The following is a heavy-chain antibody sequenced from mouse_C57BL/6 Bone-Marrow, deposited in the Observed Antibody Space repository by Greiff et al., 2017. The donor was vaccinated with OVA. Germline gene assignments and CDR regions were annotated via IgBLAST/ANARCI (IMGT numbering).Heavy chain of an antibody. CDR2: ISSGSSTI. J-gene: IGHJ1*03. V-gene: IGHV5-17*01. CDR3: ARDDCWYFGV. D-gene: IGHD2-4*01. CDR1: GFTFSDYG. Sequence: DVMLVESGGGLVKPGGSLKLSCAASGFTFSDYGMHWVRQAPEKGLEWVAYISSGSSTIYYADTVKGRFTISRDNAKNTLFLQLPSLRSEDTAMYYCARDDCWYFGVWGTGTTVTVSS.